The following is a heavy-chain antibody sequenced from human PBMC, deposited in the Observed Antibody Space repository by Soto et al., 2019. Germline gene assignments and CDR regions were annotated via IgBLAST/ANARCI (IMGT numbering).Heavy chain of an antibody. CDR1: GFTFSSYA. CDR3: AKDPNDYDSSAYYVDY. D-gene: IGHD3-22*01. V-gene: IGHV3-23*01. Sequence: GGSLRLSCAASGFTFSSYAMSWVRQAPGKGLEWVSAISDSGDKTYYADSVKGRFTVSRDNSKNTLYLQMNSLRAEDTAVYFCAKDPNDYDSSAYYVDYWGRGTLVTISS. CDR2: ISDSGDKT. J-gene: IGHJ4*02.